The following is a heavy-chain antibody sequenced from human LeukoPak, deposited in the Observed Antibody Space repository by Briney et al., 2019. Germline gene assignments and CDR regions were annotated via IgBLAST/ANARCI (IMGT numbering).Heavy chain of an antibody. Sequence: SVKVSCKASGGIVINYAISWVRQAPGQGLEWMGGIIPIFGTAKYAQEFQGRVTITADEYTSTAYMDLSSLRSEDTAVYYCAGGLWFGELFGYFDYWGQGTLVTVSS. V-gene: IGHV1-69*01. CDR1: GGIVINYA. CDR3: AGGLWFGELFGYFDY. CDR2: IIPIFGTA. J-gene: IGHJ4*02. D-gene: IGHD3-10*01.